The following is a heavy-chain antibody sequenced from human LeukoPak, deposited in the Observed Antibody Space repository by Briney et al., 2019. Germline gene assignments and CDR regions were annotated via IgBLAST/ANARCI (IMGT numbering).Heavy chain of an antibody. J-gene: IGHJ6*03. CDR1: GFSFSGYS. Sequence: PGGSLRLSCVASGFSFSGYSMNWVRQAPGKGLDWVSYISSGSRTIFYGDSVKGRFTISRDNAKNSLYLQMNSLRAEDTAVYYCARDFEGGVVVPAAKYYYYYYMDVWGKGTTVTVSS. CDR3: ARDFEGGVVVPAAKYYYYYYMDV. V-gene: IGHV3-48*04. CDR2: ISSGSRTI. D-gene: IGHD2-2*01.